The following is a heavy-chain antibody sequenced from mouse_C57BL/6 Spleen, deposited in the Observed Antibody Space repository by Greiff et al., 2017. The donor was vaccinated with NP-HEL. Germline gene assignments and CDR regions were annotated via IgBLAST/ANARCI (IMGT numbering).Heavy chain of an antibody. J-gene: IGHJ4*01. CDR3: TRDGSNYDYAMDY. CDR2: ISSGGDYI. CDR1: GFTFSSYA. D-gene: IGHD2-5*01. Sequence: DVHLVESGEGLVKPGGSLKLSCAASGFTFSSYAMSWVRQTPEKRLEWVAYISSGGDYIYYADTVKGRFTISRDNARNTLYLQMSSLKSEDTAMYYCTRDGSNYDYAMDYWGQGTSVTVSS. V-gene: IGHV5-9-1*02.